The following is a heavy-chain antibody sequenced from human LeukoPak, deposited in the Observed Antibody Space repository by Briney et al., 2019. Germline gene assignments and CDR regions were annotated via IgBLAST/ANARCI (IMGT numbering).Heavy chain of an antibody. CDR1: GGSISSYY. CDR3: ARGSGDYRFGRDWFDP. CDR2: IYYSGTT. D-gene: IGHD4-17*01. V-gene: IGHV4-59*01. J-gene: IGHJ5*02. Sequence: SVTLSLTCTVSGGSISSYYRSWIRQPPGKGLEWIVYIYYSGTTNYNPSLKSRVSISVDTSKNQFSLKLSSVTAADTAVYYCARGSGDYRFGRDWFDPWGQGTLVTVSS.